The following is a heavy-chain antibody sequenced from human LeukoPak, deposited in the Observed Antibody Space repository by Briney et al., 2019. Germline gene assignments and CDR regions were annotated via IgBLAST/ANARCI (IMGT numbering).Heavy chain of an antibody. J-gene: IGHJ6*03. D-gene: IGHD2-15*01. CDR1: GGSISSYY. Sequence: SETLSLTCTVSGGSISSYYWSWILQPAGKGLEWIGRIYTSGSTSYNPSLKSRVTISVDTSKNQFSLRLSSVTAADTAVYYCAGAKAAYYYYYYMDVWGKGTTVTVSS. V-gene: IGHV4-4*07. CDR2: IYTSGST. CDR3: AGAKAAYYYYYYMDV.